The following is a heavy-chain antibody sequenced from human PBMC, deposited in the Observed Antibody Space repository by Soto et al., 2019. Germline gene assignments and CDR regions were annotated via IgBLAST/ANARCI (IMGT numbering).Heavy chain of an antibody. Sequence: GGSLRLSCAASGFTFSSYAMSWVRQAPGKGLEWVSAISGSGGSTYYADSVKGRFTISRDNSKNTLYLQMNSLRAEDTAVYYCANSVGYGSGSYYNAKGGYWGQGTLVTVSS. CDR1: GFTFSSYA. V-gene: IGHV3-23*01. CDR3: ANSVGYGSGSYYNAKGGY. CDR2: ISGSGGST. J-gene: IGHJ4*02. D-gene: IGHD3-10*01.